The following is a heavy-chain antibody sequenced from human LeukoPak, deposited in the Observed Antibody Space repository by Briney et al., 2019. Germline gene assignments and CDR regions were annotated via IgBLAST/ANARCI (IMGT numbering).Heavy chain of an antibody. CDR3: ASSGGYCSSTSCYEAMPIGY. D-gene: IGHD2-2*03. J-gene: IGHJ4*02. CDR1: GGSFSGYY. Sequence: SETLSLTCAVYGGSFSGYYWSWIRQPPGKGLEWIGEINHSGSTNYNPSLKSRVTISVDTSKNQFSLKLSSVTAADTAVYYCASSGGYCSSTSCYEAMPIGYWGQGTLVTVSS. CDR2: INHSGST. V-gene: IGHV4-34*01.